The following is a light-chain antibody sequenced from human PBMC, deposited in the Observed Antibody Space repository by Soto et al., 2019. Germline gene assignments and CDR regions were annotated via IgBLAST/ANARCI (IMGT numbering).Light chain of an antibody. V-gene: IGKV1-5*03. CDR1: QTISSW. CDR2: KAS. J-gene: IGKJ5*01. Sequence: DIQMTQSPSTLSGSVGDRVTITCRASQTISSWLAWYQQKPGKTPKLLIYKASTLKSGVPSRFSGSGSGTEYTLTIISLQPDDFATYYCQQSYGAPITFGQGTRLEI. CDR3: QQSYGAPIT.